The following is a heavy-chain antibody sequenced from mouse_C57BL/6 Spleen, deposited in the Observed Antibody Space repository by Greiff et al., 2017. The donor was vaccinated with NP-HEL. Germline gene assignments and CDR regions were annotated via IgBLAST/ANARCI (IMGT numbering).Heavy chain of an antibody. CDR1: GYTFTSYW. D-gene: IGHD2-3*01. CDR2: IDPSDSYT. V-gene: IGHV1-69*01. Sequence: QVQLQQPGAELVMPGASVKLSCKASGYTFTSYWMHWVKQRPGQGLEWIGEIDPSDSYTNYNQKFKGKSTLTVDKSSSTAYMQLSSLTSEDSAVYYCARRDYDGYYFDYWGKGTTLTVSS. J-gene: IGHJ2*01. CDR3: ARRDYDGYYFDY.